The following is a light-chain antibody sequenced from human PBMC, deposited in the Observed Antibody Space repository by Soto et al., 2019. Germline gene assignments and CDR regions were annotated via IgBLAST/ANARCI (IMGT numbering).Light chain of an antibody. CDR3: SSYTTTSTVV. CDR1: SSDVGGYNY. CDR2: EVN. Sequence: VLTQPASVSGSPGQSITISCPGTSSDVGGYNYVSWYQQHPGKAPKLIIYEVNNRPSGVSNRFSGSKSANTASLTISGLQAEDEADYHCSSYTTTSTVVFGAGTKVTVL. J-gene: IGLJ1*01. V-gene: IGLV2-14*01.